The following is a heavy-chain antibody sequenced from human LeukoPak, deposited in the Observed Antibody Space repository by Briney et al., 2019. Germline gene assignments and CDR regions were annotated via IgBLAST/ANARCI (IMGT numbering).Heavy chain of an antibody. CDR1: GYTFTGYY. V-gene: IGHV1-2*02. CDR2: INSDSGFT. J-gene: IGHJ5*02. Sequence: ASLKVSCKASGYTFTGYYLNWVRQAPGQGLEWMGWINSDSGFTKYAQKFQGRVTMTRDTSITTVYMDLTRLTSDDTAVYYCARNFDMKGFDPWGQGTLVTVSS. CDR3: ARNFDMKGFDP. D-gene: IGHD3-9*01.